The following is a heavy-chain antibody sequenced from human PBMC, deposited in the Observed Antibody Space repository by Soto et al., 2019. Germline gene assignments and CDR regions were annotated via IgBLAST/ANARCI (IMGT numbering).Heavy chain of an antibody. V-gene: IGHV3-30-3*01. CDR2: ISDDGSIK. CDR3: ARAIETAMDPCDY. D-gene: IGHD5-18*01. J-gene: IGHJ4*02. CDR1: GFSFTTYA. Sequence: LRLSSAASGFSFTTYAMHWVRQAPGKGLEWVAVISDDGSIKYYADSVKGRFTISRDNSKNTFYLQMNRLRGDDTALYYCARAIETAMDPCDYWGQGALVTVSS.